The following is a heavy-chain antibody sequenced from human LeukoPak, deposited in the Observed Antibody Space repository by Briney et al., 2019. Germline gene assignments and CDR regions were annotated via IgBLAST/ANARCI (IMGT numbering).Heavy chain of an antibody. CDR2: IKQDGSEK. CDR1: GFTFSSYG. V-gene: IGHV3-7*03. CDR3: ASQGWTTQYYFDY. Sequence: GGSLRLSCAASGFTFSSYGMSWVRQAPGKGLEWVANIKQDGSEKYYVDSVKGRFTISRDNAKNSLYLQMNSLRADDTAVYYCASQGWTTQYYFDYWGQGTLVTVSS. D-gene: IGHD4-11*01. J-gene: IGHJ4*02.